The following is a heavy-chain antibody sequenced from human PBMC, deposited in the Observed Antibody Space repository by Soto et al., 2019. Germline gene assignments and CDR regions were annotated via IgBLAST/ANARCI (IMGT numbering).Heavy chain of an antibody. CDR3: ARIRVVGILKYYFDI. J-gene: IGHJ4*02. Sequence: SETLSLTCSVSGGPISNSNNNWVWIRQPPGKGLEWIGNIFYSGTTYYSPSLKSRLTISVDTSKNHFFLKLTSVTAADTAVYYCARIRVVGILKYYFDIWGQGTQVTVSS. CDR1: GGPISNSNNN. CDR2: IFYSGTT. D-gene: IGHD2-15*01. V-gene: IGHV4-39*01.